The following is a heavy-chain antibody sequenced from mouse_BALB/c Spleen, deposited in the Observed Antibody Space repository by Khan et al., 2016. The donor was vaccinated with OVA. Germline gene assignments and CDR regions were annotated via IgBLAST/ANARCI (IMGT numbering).Heavy chain of an antibody. Sequence: QIQLVQSGPELKKPGETVKISCKASGYTFTNYGMNWVKQSPGKGLKWMGWINTYTGEPTYIDDFKGRFAFSLETSASTAYLQINNLRNEDMATYFCARFRDYYTNSSYYFDYWGQGTTLTVSS. J-gene: IGHJ2*01. V-gene: IGHV9-1*02. D-gene: IGHD1-1*01. CDR2: INTYTGEP. CDR3: ARFRDYYTNSSYYFDY. CDR1: GYTFTNYG.